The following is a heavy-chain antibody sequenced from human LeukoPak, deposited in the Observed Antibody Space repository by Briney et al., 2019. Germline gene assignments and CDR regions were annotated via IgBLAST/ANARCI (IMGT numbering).Heavy chain of an antibody. J-gene: IGHJ5*02. CDR2: ISSSSSTI. CDR1: GFTFSSYS. Sequence: PGGSLRLSCAASGFTFSSYSMNWVRRAPGKGLEWVSYISSSSSTIYYADSVKGRFTISRDNAKNSLYLQMNSLRAEDTAVYYCARDITEGFDPWGQGTLVTVSS. V-gene: IGHV3-48*01. CDR3: ARDITEGFDP. D-gene: IGHD3-3*01.